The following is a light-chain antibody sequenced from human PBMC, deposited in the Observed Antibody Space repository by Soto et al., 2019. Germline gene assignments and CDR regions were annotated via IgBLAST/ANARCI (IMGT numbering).Light chain of an antibody. V-gene: IGLV2-11*01. CDR1: SSDVGGYNY. J-gene: IGLJ2*01. Sequence: QSVLTQPRSVSGSPGQSVTISCTGTSSDVGGYNYVSWYQQHPGKAPKLMIYDVSKRPSGVPDRFSGSKSGNTASLTISGLQAEDEAHYYRCSYAGSYTFVVFGRGTKLTVL. CDR3: CSYAGSYTFVV. CDR2: DVS.